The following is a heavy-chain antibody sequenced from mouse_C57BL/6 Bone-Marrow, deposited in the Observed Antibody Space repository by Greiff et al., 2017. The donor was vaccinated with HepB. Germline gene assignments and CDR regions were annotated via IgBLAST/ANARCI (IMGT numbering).Heavy chain of an antibody. D-gene: IGHD2-10*02. J-gene: IGHJ3*01. V-gene: IGHV1-80*01. CDR2: IYPGDGDT. CDR3: AREGYGNYGAWFAY. Sequence: LQESGAELVKPGASVKISCKASGYAFSSYWMNWVKQRPGKGLEWIGQIYPGDGDTNYNGKFKGKATLTADKSSSTAYMQLSSLTSEDSAVYFCAREGYGNYGAWFAYWGQGTLVTVSA. CDR1: GYAFSSYW.